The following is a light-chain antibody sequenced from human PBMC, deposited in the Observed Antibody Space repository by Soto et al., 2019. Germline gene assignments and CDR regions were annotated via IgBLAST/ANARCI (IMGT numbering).Light chain of an antibody. CDR3: QQYGSSPPFT. Sequence: VLTQSPATLSFAPGERSALSCRASQSVSSYLAWYQQKPGQAPRLLIYDTSNRATGVPDRISGGGSGTDFTLTITGLEPEDLAVYYCQQYGSSPPFTFGQGTRLEI. V-gene: IGKV3-20*01. CDR2: DTS. CDR1: QSVSSY. J-gene: IGKJ5*01.